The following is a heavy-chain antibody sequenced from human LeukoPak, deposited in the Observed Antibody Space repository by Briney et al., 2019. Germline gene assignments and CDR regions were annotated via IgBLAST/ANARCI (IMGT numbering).Heavy chain of an antibody. D-gene: IGHD3-3*01. V-gene: IGHV4-59*01. CDR1: GGSSSGYY. J-gene: IGHJ6*02. Sequence: SETLSLTCAVYGGSSSGYYWSWIRQPPGKGLEWIGHIYYTGSTNYNPSLKSRVTISLDTSKNQFSLKLSSVTAADTAVYYCTRSLGVVIHGGMDVWGQGTTVTVSS. CDR2: IYYTGST. CDR3: TRSLGVVIHGGMDV.